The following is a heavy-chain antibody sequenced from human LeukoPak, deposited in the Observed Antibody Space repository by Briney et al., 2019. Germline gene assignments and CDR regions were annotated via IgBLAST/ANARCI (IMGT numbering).Heavy chain of an antibody. CDR3: ARDLRGGGGEWVFDY. J-gene: IGHJ4*02. V-gene: IGHV3-21*01. D-gene: IGHD2-21*01. CDR2: ISSSSSYI. Sequence: GGSLRLSCAASGFTFSSYSMNWVRQAPGKGLEWVSSISSSSSYIYYADSVKGRFTNSRDNAKNSLYLQMNSLRAEDTAVYYCARDLRGGGGEWVFDYWGQGTLVTVSS. CDR1: GFTFSSYS.